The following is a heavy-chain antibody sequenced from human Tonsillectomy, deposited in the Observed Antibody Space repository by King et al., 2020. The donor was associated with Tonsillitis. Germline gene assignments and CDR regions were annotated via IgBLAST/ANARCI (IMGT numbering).Heavy chain of an antibody. CDR3: ANLRGDFWSGYYQAGHY. J-gene: IGHJ4*02. Sequence: VQLQQWGAGLLKPSETLSLTCAVYGGSFSGYYWSWIRQPPGKGLEWIGEINHSGSTNYNPSLKSRVTISVDTSKNQFSLKLSSVTAADTAVYYCANLRGDFWSGYYQAGHYWGQGTLVTVSS. CDR2: INHSGST. CDR1: GGSFSGYY. V-gene: IGHV4-34*01. D-gene: IGHD3-3*01.